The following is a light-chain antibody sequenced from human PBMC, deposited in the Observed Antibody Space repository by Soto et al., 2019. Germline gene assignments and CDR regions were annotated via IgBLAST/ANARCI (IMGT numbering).Light chain of an antibody. Sequence: QSVLTQPASVSGSPGQSITISCTGTSSDVGSYNLISWYQQVPGKAPKLIVFDVFKRPSEFSDRFSGSKSGNTASLTISGLQAEDEADYYCCSYTGSAWVFGGGTQLTVL. V-gene: IGLV2-23*02. CDR1: SSDVGSYNL. CDR3: CSYTGSAWV. CDR2: DVF. J-gene: IGLJ3*02.